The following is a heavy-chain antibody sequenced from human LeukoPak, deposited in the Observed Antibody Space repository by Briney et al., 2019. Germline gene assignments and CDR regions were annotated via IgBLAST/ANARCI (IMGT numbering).Heavy chain of an antibody. V-gene: IGHV1-2*02. CDR3: ARDLEGYSSGWYFSWTRSESPTLHAYYFDY. J-gene: IGHJ4*02. CDR1: GYTFTGYY. CDR2: INPNSGGT. D-gene: IGHD6-19*01. Sequence: GASVKVSCKASGYTFTGYYMHWVRQAPGQGLEWMGWINPNSGGTNYAQKFQCRVTMTRDTSISTAYMELSRLRSDDTAVYYCARDLEGYSSGWYFSWTRSESPTLHAYYFDYWGQGTLVTVSS.